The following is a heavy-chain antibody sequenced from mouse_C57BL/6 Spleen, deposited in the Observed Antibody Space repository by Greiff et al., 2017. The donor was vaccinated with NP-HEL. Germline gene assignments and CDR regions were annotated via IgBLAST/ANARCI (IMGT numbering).Heavy chain of an antibody. CDR3: ARDIDDY. CDR1: GYTFTSYW. CDR2: IHPNSGST. Sequence: VKLVESGAELVKPGASVKLSCKASGYTFTSYWMHWVKQRPGQGLEWIGMIHPNSGSTNYNEKFKSKATLTVDKSSSTAYMQLSSLTSEDSAVYYCARDIDDYWGQGTTLTVSS. V-gene: IGHV1-64*01. J-gene: IGHJ2*01.